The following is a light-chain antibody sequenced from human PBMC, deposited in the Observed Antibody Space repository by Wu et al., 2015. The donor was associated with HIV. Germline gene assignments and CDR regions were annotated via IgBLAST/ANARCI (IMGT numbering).Light chain of an antibody. CDR1: QGIRGGQ. CDR2: GAS. Sequence: EIVLTQSPGTLSLSPGERATLSCRASQGIRGGQLAWYQQKPGQAPRLLINGASNRATGISDRLSGSGSGTHFTPTISQMEAEDFAVYYCQFFNMLTHCSNFGRGDQAGDQT. V-gene: IGKV3-20*01. J-gene: IGKJ2*01. CDR3: QFFNMLTHCSN.